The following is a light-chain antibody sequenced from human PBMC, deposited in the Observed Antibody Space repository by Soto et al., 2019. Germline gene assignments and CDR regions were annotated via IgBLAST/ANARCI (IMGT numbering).Light chain of an antibody. CDR1: QSISSW. V-gene: IGKV1-5*03. J-gene: IGKJ2*01. Sequence: DIQMTQSPSTLSAPVGDRVTITCRASQSISSWLAWYQQKPGKAPKLLIYKASTLESGVPSRFSGSGSGTEFTLTINSLQPDDFATYYCQQYNTYSYTFGQGTKLEIK. CDR3: QQYNTYSYT. CDR2: KAS.